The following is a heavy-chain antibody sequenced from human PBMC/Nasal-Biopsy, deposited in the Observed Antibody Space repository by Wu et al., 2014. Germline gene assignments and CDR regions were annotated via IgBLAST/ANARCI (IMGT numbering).Heavy chain of an antibody. J-gene: IGHJ4*02. CDR1: GFTFSLYT. CDR3: VKRGPGAGSNYFDF. V-gene: IGHV3-30*01. Sequence: LRLSCAASGFTFSLYTMHWVRQAPGMGLEWVAAISYDGDTPYYADSVEGRFTISRDNSENTMYLQMNSLTYEDTAIYHCVKRGPGAGSNYFDFWGPGNPGHRLL. CDR2: ISYDGDTP. D-gene: IGHD6-13*01.